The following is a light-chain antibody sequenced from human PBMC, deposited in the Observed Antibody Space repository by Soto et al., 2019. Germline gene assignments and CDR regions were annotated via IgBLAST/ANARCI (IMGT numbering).Light chain of an antibody. CDR1: NSDVGTYIL. Sequence: QSALTQPASVSGSPGQSITISCTGTNSDVGTYILVSWYQQHPGNAPQLMIYEFNKRPSGVSDRFSGSKSGNTASLTISGLQAEDEADYYRCAYAGSQNYVFGNGTKLTVL. CDR3: CAYAGSQNYV. CDR2: EFN. J-gene: IGLJ1*01. V-gene: IGLV2-23*02.